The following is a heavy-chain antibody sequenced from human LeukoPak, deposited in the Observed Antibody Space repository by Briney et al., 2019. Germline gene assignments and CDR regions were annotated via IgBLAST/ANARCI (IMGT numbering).Heavy chain of an antibody. CDR2: NGRST. CDR1: GFTFSSHW. J-gene: IGHJ4*02. CDR3: ASSPYYDSSGFYDY. V-gene: IGHV3-74*01. D-gene: IGHD3-22*01. Sequence: GGSLRLPCAASGFTFSSHWVHWVRQAPGKGLVWVSHNGRSTRYADSVKGRFTISRDNAKNTVYLQMNSLRVEDTAVYYCASSPYYDSSGFYDYWGQGTLVTVSS.